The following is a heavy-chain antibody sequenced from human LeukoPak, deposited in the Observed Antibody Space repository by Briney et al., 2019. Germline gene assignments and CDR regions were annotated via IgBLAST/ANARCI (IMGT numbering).Heavy chain of an antibody. J-gene: IGHJ4*02. CDR2: ISSSGSTI. Sequence: GGSLRLSCAASGFTFSSYEMNWVRQAPGKGLEWVSYISSSGSTIYYADSVKGRFTISRDNAKNSLYLQMNSLRAEDTAVYYCARATPNYYDSSAFDYWGQGTLVTVSS. D-gene: IGHD3-22*01. CDR1: GFTFSSYE. CDR3: ARATPNYYDSSAFDY. V-gene: IGHV3-48*03.